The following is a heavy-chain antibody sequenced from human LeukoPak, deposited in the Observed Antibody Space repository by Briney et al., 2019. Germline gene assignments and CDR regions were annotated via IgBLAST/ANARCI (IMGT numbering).Heavy chain of an antibody. J-gene: IGHJ5*02. V-gene: IGHV4-4*07. CDR2: IYTSGST. Sequence: PSETLSLTCTVSGGSISSYYWSWIRQPAGKGLEWVGRIYTSGSTNYNPSLKSRVTTSVDTSKNQFSLKLSSVTAADTAVYYCARGMITFGGVSWFDPWGQGTLVTVSS. CDR1: GGSISSYY. D-gene: IGHD3-16*01. CDR3: ARGMITFGGVSWFDP.